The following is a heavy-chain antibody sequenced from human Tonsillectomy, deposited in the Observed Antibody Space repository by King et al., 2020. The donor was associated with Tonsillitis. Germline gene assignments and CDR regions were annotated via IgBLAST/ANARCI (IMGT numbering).Heavy chain of an antibody. CDR1: GFTFSNYG. Sequence: QVQLVESGGGVVQPGGSLRLSCAASGFTFSNYGMHWVRQAPGKGLEWVALIAYDASYENYADSVKGRFAISRDNSKNTVYLEMNSLRVEDTSVYYCAKDGIALSDWYFDLWGRGTLVTVSS. CDR2: IAYDASYE. D-gene: IGHD3-16*02. V-gene: IGHV3-30*18. CDR3: AKDGIALSDWYFDL. J-gene: IGHJ2*01.